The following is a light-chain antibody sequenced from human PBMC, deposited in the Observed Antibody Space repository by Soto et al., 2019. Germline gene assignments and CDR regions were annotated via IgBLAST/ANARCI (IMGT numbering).Light chain of an antibody. CDR1: SSNIGSND. V-gene: IGLV1-47*01. J-gene: IGLJ2*01. CDR3: ASWDYSLSGVL. Sequence: QSVLTQPPSASGTPGQRVTISCSGSSSNIGSNDAFWYQQLPGTAPNLLIYRSNQRPSGVPDRFSGSKCGTSASLAISGLLSEDEADYYCASWDYSLSGVLFGGGTKLTVL. CDR2: RSN.